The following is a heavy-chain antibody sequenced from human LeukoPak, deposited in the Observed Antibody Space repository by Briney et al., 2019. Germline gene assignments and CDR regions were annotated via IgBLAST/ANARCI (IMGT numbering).Heavy chain of an antibody. J-gene: IGHJ5*02. V-gene: IGHV1-18*01. CDR2: ISAYNGNT. Sequence: ASVKVSCKASGYTFNKYGISWVRQAPGQGLEWMGWISAYNGNTNYAQKLQGRVTMTTDTSTSTAYMELRSLRSDDTAVYYCARVTRQLVPNWFDPWGQGTLVTVSS. CDR1: GYTFNKYG. D-gene: IGHD6-13*01. CDR3: ARVTRQLVPNWFDP.